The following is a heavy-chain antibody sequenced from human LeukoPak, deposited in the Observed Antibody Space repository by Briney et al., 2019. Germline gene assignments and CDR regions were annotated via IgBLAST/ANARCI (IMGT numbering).Heavy chain of an antibody. CDR3: ARDRRGDGYNWDDAFDI. J-gene: IGHJ3*02. CDR1: GGTFSSYA. CDR2: IIPIFGIA. Sequence: AASVKVSCKASGGTFSSYAISWVRQAPGQGLEWMGRIIPIFGIANYPQKFQGRVTITADKSTSTAYMELSSLRSEDTAVYYCARDRRGDGYNWDDAFDIWGQGTMVTVSS. V-gene: IGHV1-69*04. D-gene: IGHD5-24*01.